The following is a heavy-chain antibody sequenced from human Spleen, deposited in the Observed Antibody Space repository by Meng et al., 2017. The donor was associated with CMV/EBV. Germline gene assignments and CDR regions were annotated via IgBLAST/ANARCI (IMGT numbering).Heavy chain of an antibody. CDR1: GFTFSSYW. D-gene: IGHD3-22*01. CDR2: IDNDGNRI. Sequence: EVQLVESGGGLVQLGGSLRLSCVASGFTFSSYWMYWVRQAPGKGLVWVSRIDNDGNRISYADSVKGRFTISRDNAKNTVYLQMNSLRVEDTALYYCIRGGYYDAFDPWGQGTLVTVSS. J-gene: IGHJ5*02. CDR3: IRGGYYDAFDP. V-gene: IGHV3-74*01.